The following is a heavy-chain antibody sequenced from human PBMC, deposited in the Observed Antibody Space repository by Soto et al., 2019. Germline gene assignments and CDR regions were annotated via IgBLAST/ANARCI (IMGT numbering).Heavy chain of an antibody. CDR3: ARDGGLRYFDWLLPFDY. V-gene: IGHV1-18*04. CDR2: ISAYNGNT. Sequence: ASVKVSCKASGYTFTSYGISWVRQAPGQGLEWMGRISAYNGNTNYAQKLQGRVTMTTDTSTSTAYMELRSLRSDDTAVYYCARDGGLRYFDWLLPFDYWGQGTLVTVSS. J-gene: IGHJ4*02. CDR1: GYTFTSYG. D-gene: IGHD3-9*01.